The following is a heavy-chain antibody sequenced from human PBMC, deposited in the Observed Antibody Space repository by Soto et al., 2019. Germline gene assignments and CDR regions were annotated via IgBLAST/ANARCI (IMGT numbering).Heavy chain of an antibody. CDR1: GFSFSTDW. D-gene: IGHD6-13*01. CDR2: IKQDGSET. Sequence: EVQLVESGGGFVQPGGSLRLSCAASGFSFSTDWMHWVRQAPGKGLEWVANIKQDGSETSYVDSVKGRFTISRDNAKNSLFLQMNGLRAEDTALYYCARALAADGDFWGQGTLVTVSS. V-gene: IGHV3-7*01. J-gene: IGHJ4*02. CDR3: ARALAADGDF.